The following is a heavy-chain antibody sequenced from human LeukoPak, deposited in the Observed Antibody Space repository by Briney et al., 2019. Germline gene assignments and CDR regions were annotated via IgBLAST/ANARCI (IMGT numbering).Heavy chain of an antibody. J-gene: IGHJ5*02. D-gene: IGHD3-10*01. CDR2: IYYSGSP. V-gene: IGHV4-39*01. CDR3: ARGTNDYDSGSLNWFDP. CDR1: GGSISSSSYY. Sequence: KPSETLSLTCTVSGGSISSSSYYWGWIRQPPGKGLEWIGSIYYSGSPYYNPSLKSRVTISVDTSKNQFSLKLSSVTAADTAVYYCARGTNDYDSGSLNWFDPWGQGTLVTVSS.